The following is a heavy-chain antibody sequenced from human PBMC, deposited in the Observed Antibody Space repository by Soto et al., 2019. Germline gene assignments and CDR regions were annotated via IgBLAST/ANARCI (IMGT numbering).Heavy chain of an antibody. Sequence: SETLSLTCTVSGGSISSSSYCWGWIRQPPGKGLEWIGSIYYSGSTYYNPSLKSRVTISVDTSKNQFSLKLSSVTAADTAVYYCARHTTVTTEAFDIWGQGTMVTVSS. CDR3: ARHTTVTTEAFDI. J-gene: IGHJ3*02. D-gene: IGHD4-17*01. CDR2: IYYSGST. CDR1: GGSISSSSYC. V-gene: IGHV4-39*01.